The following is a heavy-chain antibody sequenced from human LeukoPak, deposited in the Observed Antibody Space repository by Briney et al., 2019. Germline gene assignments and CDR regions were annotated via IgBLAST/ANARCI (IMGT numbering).Heavy chain of an antibody. D-gene: IGHD2-2*01. CDR1: GYTFTNFR. J-gene: IGHJ3*02. CDR2: ISAYNGNT. V-gene: IGHV1-18*01. Sequence: ASVKVSCKASGYTFTNFRISWVRQAPGQGLEWMGWISAYNGNTNYAQKFQGRVTMTRDTSTSTVYMELSSLRSGDTAVYYCAGSTVVVPGDMEGAFDIWGQGTMVTVSS. CDR3: AGSTVVVPGDMEGAFDI.